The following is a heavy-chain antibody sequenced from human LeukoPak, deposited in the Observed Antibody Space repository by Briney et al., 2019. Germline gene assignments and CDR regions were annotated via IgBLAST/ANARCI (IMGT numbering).Heavy chain of an antibody. Sequence: GGSLRPSCAASGFTFSSYEMNWVRQAPGEGLEWVPYISSSGRTIYYADSVKGRFTISRDNAKNSLYLQMYSLRAEDTAVYYCARVYQGVAIFDGIEYWGQGTLVTVSS. V-gene: IGHV3-48*03. D-gene: IGHD3-3*01. CDR3: ARVYQGVAIFDGIEY. J-gene: IGHJ4*02. CDR2: ISSSGRTI. CDR1: GFTFSSYE.